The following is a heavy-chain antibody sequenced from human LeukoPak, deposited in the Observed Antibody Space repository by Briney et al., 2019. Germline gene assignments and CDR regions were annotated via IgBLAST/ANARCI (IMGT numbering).Heavy chain of an antibody. V-gene: IGHV3-74*01. D-gene: IGHD3-3*01. CDR1: GFTFSSYW. Sequence: GSLRLSCAASGFTFSSYWIHWVRQAPGKGLLWVSRINSDGSSTSYADSVKGRFTISRDNAKNTLYLQMNSLRAEDTAVYYCAREPNYDFWRLNDYWGQGTLVTVSS. CDR2: INSDGSST. J-gene: IGHJ4*02. CDR3: AREPNYDFWRLNDY.